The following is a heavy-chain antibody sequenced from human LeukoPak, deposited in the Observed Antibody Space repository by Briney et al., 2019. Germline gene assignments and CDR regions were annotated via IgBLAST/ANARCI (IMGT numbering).Heavy chain of an antibody. Sequence: GGPLRLSCAASGFTFSSYWKHWVRHAPGKGLVWVLRINSDGSSTTYADSGKGRFTLPRDNAKNTLYLQMNSLRADDTAVYCCAKVTAVASTGALDYWGQGTLVTVSS. V-gene: IGHV3-74*01. D-gene: IGHD6-19*01. CDR2: INSDGSST. CDR3: AKVTAVASTGALDY. CDR1: GFTFSSYW. J-gene: IGHJ4*02.